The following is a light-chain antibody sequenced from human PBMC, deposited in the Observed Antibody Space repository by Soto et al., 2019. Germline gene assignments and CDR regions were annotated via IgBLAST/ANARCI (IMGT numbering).Light chain of an antibody. CDR3: ASWDGTLSGVV. J-gene: IGLJ2*01. CDR1: SSNVGSNF. V-gene: IGLV1-47*01. CDR2: KNN. Sequence: QSVLTQAPSASGTPGQRVTISCSGSSSNVGSNFVFWYRQLPGTAPKLLIYKNNERPSGVPDRFSGSKSGTSASLAISGLRSEDEADYYCASWDGTLSGVVFGGGTKLTV.